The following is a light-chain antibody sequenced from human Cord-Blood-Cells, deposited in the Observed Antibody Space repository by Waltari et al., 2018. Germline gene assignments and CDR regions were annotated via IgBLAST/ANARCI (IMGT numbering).Light chain of an antibody. J-gene: IGLJ3*02. CDR1: SSAVGSYNL. CDR2: EGS. CDR3: CSYAGSSTPNWV. V-gene: IGLV2-23*01. Sequence: QSALTQPASVSGSPGQSITISCTGTSSAVGSYNLVSCYQQHPGKAPKLMIYEGSKRPSGVSNRFSGSKSGNTASLTISGLQAEDEADYYCCSYAGSSTPNWVFGGGTKLTVL.